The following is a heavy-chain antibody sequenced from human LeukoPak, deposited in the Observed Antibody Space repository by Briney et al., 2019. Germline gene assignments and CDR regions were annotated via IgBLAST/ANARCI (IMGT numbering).Heavy chain of an antibody. CDR1: GGSISSSSYY. J-gene: IGHJ6*02. CDR2: IYYSGST. CDR3: ARTLPVPAAIAYYYYGMDV. V-gene: IGHV4-39*01. Sequence: SETLSLTCTVSGGSISSSSYYWGWIRQPPGQGLEWIGSIYYSGSTYYNPSLKSRVTISVDTSKNQFSLKLSSVTAADTAVYYCARTLPVPAAIAYYYYGMDVWGQGTTVTVSS. D-gene: IGHD2-2*01.